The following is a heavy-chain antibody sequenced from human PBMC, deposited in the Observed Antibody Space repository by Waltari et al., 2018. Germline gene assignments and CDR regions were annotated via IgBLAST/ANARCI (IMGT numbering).Heavy chain of an antibody. Sequence: QVQLQESGPGLVKPSETLSLTCTVSGGSISSYYWSWIRQPAGKGLEWIGRIYTSGSTNYNPSLKSRVTMSVDTSKNQFSLKLSSVTAADTAVYYCARDWRQAVAGTLYWFDPWGQGTLVTVSS. V-gene: IGHV4-4*07. CDR3: ARDWRQAVAGTLYWFDP. D-gene: IGHD6-19*01. CDR1: GGSISSYY. J-gene: IGHJ5*02. CDR2: IYTSGST.